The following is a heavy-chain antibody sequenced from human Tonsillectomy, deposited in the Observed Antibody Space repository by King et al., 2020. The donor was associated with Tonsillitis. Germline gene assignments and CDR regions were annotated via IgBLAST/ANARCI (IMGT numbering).Heavy chain of an antibody. CDR2: TYYRSKWYN. J-gene: IGHJ4*02. Sequence: VQLQQSGPGVLKPSQTLSLTCAISGDSVSSNRAAWNWLRQSPSRGLEWLGRTYYRSKWYNDYELSVTSRITISPDTSKNQFSLQLDSVTPDDTAVYYCVRRAEDNSYFDYWGQGTRVTVSS. CDR3: VRRAEDNSYFDY. CDR1: GDSVSSNRAA. V-gene: IGHV6-1*01.